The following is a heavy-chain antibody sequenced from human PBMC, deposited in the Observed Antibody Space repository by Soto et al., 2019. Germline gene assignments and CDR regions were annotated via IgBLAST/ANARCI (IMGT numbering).Heavy chain of an antibody. J-gene: IGHJ6*02. CDR2: INAGNGNT. CDR3: ARARITIFGVADGMDV. CDR1: GYTFTSYA. V-gene: IGHV1-3*01. Sequence: RASVKVSCKASGYTFTSYAMHWVRQAPGQRLEWMGWINAGNGNTKYSQKFQGRVTITRDTSASTAYMELSSLRSEDTAVYYCARARITIFGVADGMDVWGQGTTVTVS. D-gene: IGHD3-3*01.